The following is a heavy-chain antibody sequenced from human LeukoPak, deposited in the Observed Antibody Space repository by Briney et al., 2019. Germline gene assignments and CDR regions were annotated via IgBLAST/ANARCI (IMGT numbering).Heavy chain of an antibody. CDR1: GFTFSSYA. CDR2: ISYDGSNK. V-gene: IGHV3-30*01. D-gene: IGHD3-22*01. Sequence: GRSLRLSCAASGFTFSSYAMPWVRQAPGKGVEWVAVISYDGSNKYYADSVKGRFTISRDNSKNTLYLQMNSLRAEDTAVYYCARASMREVIVVAGYWGQGTLVTVSS. CDR3: ARASMREVIVVAGY. J-gene: IGHJ4*02.